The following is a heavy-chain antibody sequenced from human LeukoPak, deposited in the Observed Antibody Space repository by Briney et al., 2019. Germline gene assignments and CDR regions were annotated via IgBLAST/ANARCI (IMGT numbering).Heavy chain of an antibody. CDR3: ARTVGGVKEFDN. D-gene: IGHD3-16*01. CDR2: IYYSGST. V-gene: IGHV4-39*01. Sequence: SETLSLTCTVSGGSISTTSYYWGWIRQPPGEGLEWIGTIYYSGSTYYNPSLKSRVTISVDTSKNQFSLKLSSVTAADTAVYYCARTVGGVKEFDNWGQGTLVTVSS. CDR1: GGSISTTSYY. J-gene: IGHJ4*02.